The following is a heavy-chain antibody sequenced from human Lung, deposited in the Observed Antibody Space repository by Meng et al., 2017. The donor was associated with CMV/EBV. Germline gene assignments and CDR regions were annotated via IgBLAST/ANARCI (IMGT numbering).Heavy chain of an antibody. CDR1: GYTITDYY. D-gene: IGHD6-19*01. CDR3: ARSSGWSRFDY. J-gene: IGHJ4*01. V-gene: IGHV1-2*02. CDR2: INPNDDT. Sequence: QVQLVQAGAGIKKPXASVKVACKASGYTITDYYRHWVRQAPGQGIQWMGWINPNDDTNYAQNFQGRVTMTRDMSINTIYMELSRLTSEDAAVYYCARSSGWSRFDYWGHGTLVTVSS.